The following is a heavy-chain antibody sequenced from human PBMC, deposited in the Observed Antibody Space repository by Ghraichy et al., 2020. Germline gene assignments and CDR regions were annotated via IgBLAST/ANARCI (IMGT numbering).Heavy chain of an antibody. Sequence: GGSLRLSCAASGFTFSSYAMSWVRQAPGKGLEWVSAISGSGGSTYYADSVKGRFTISRDNSKNTLYLQMNSLRAEDTAVYYCAKDRHYDFWSGYYPRYWGQGTLVTVSS. CDR2: ISGSGGST. D-gene: IGHD3-3*01. V-gene: IGHV3-23*01. CDR3: AKDRHYDFWSGYYPRY. J-gene: IGHJ4*02. CDR1: GFTFSSYA.